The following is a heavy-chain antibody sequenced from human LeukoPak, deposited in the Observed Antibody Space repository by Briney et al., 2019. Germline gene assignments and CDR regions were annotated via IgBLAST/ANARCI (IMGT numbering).Heavy chain of an antibody. CDR1: GYTFTSYD. CDR2: MNPNSGNT. J-gene: IGHJ4*02. D-gene: IGHD3-16*02. CDR3: ARARRVWGSYPFDY. Sequence: ASVKVSCKASGYTFTSYDINWVRQATGQGLEWMGWMNPNSGNTGYAQKFQGRVTITRNTSISTAYMELSSLRSEDTAVYYCARARRVWGSYPFDYWGQGTLVTVSS. V-gene: IGHV1-8*03.